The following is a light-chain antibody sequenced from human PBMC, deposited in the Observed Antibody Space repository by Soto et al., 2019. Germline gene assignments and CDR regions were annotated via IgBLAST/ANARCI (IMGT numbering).Light chain of an antibody. CDR1: QSVKTF. Sequence: EISLKQAPSTLSLSPGERATLSCRASQSVKTFLVWYQQRPGQAPRLLIYDASHRAAGIPARFSGSGSGTDFTLTISSREPEDFAIYYCQQRRKWPPTFGQGTKV. CDR3: QQRRKWPPT. J-gene: IGKJ1*01. CDR2: DAS. V-gene: IGKV3-11*01.